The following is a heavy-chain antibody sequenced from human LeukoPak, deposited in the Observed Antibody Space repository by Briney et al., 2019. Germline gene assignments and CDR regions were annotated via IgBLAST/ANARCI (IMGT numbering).Heavy chain of an antibody. D-gene: IGHD3-22*01. Sequence: ASVKVSCKASVYTFTSYYMHWVRQAPGQGLEWMGIINPSGGSTSYAQKFQGIVTLTRDTSTSTVYMELSSLRSEDTAVYFCARTSGSGYMGDAFDIWGQGTMVTVSS. J-gene: IGHJ3*02. CDR1: VYTFTSYY. CDR2: INPSGGST. V-gene: IGHV1-46*01. CDR3: ARTSGSGYMGDAFDI.